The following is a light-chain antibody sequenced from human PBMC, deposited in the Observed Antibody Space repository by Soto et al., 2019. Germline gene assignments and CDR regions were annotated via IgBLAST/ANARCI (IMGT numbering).Light chain of an antibody. CDR2: DAS. CDR1: QSVSIY. J-gene: IGKJ1*01. V-gene: IGKV3-11*01. Sequence: EIVLTQSPATLSLSPGERATLSCRASQSVSIYLAWYQQKPVQAPRLLIYDASNRATGIPARFSGSGSGTDFTLTISSLEPEDFAVYYCQQRSNWPRTFGQGTKVDIK. CDR3: QQRSNWPRT.